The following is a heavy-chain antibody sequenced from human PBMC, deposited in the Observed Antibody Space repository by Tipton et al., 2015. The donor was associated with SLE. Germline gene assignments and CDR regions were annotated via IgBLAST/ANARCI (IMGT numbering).Heavy chain of an antibody. V-gene: IGHV4-39*07. CDR1: GVSMSRGGYY. CDR2: IYYSGNT. D-gene: IGHD2-2*01. CDR3: ASREVSSYYYYYMDV. Sequence: TLSLTCTVSGVSMSRGGYYWSWIRQHPGKGLEWIATIYYSGNTNYNPSLKSRVTISIDTSKNDFSLKLSSVTAADTAVYYCASREVSSYYYYYMDVWGKGTTVTVSS. J-gene: IGHJ6*03.